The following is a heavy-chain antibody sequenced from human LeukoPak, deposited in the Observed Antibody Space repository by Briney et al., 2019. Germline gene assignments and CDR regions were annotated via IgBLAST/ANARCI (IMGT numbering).Heavy chain of an antibody. D-gene: IGHD1-1*01. CDR2: ISSSSSYT. Sequence: GGSLRLSCAASGFTFSDYYMSWIRQAPGKGLEWVSYISSSSSYTNYADSVKGRFTLSRDNSENILYLQMDNLRVEDTAIYYCTRDTGASAAGTIVADASDIWGQGIMVTVSS. CDR1: GFTFSDYY. V-gene: IGHV3-11*05. J-gene: IGHJ3*02. CDR3: TRDTGASAAGTIVADASDI.